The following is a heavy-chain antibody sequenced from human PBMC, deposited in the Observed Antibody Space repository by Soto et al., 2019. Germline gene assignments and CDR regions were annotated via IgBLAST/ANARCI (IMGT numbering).Heavy chain of an antibody. CDR2: IYETGGT. D-gene: IGHD3-10*01. J-gene: IGHJ6*02. V-gene: IGHV4-4*08. CDR3: VRKGIVRLPGLVDV. CDR1: SDPTSTHN. Sequence: QVQLQESGPGMVKPSETLSLTCTVSSDPTSTHNWGWIRQTPGKGLEWIGYIYETGGTSYNPSLNSRGTTSLDGTTKQLSLKLISSTAAATAMYHCVRKGIVRLPGLVDVWGRGATVTVSS.